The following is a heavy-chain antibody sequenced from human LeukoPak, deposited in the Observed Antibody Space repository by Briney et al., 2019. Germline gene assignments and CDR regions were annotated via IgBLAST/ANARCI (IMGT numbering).Heavy chain of an antibody. Sequence: SETLSLTCAVYGGSFSGHFWNWTRQPPGKGLEWIGEINHSGSTNYNPSLKSRVTISVDRSKNQFSLKLSSVTAADTAVYYCARGLNFDLWGRGTLVTVSS. CDR3: ARGLNFDL. CDR1: GGSFSGHF. J-gene: IGHJ2*01. CDR2: INHSGST. V-gene: IGHV4-34*01.